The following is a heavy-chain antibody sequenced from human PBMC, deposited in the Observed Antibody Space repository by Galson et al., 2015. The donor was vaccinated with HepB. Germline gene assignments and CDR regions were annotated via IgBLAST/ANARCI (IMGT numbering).Heavy chain of an antibody. V-gene: IGHV3-21*01. Sequence: LSCAASGFTFSSYSMNWVRQAPGKGLEWVSSISSSSSYIYYADSVKGRFTISRDNAKNSLYLQMNSLRAEDTAVYYCARETYCSSTSCPFDYWGQGTLVTVSS. J-gene: IGHJ4*02. D-gene: IGHD2-2*01. CDR3: ARETYCSSTSCPFDY. CDR2: ISSSSSYI. CDR1: GFTFSSYS.